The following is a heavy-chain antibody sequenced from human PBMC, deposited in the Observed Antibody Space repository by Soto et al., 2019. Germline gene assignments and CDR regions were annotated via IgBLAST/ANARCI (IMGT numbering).Heavy chain of an antibody. CDR1: GYSFTSYG. J-gene: IGHJ6*02. V-gene: IGHV1-18*04. CDR2: ISAYNGNT. D-gene: IGHD6-19*01. CDR3: ASGIEVAGIYYYYGMDV. Sequence: XSVKVACKASGYSFTSYGIIWVRQAPGQGLEWMGWISAYNGNTNYAQNLQCRVTMTRDTSTSTAYMELRSLRSDDTAVYYCASGIEVAGIYYYYGMDVWAQGTTVTVSS.